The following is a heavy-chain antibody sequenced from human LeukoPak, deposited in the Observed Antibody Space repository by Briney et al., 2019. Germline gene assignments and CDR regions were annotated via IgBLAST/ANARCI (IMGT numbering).Heavy chain of an antibody. Sequence: GGSLRLSCAASGFTFSSYSMNWVRQAPGKGLEWVSSISSISSYIYYADSVKGRFTISRDNAKNSLYLQMNSLRAEDTAVHYCARNLGPYYDSSGHNDAFDIWGQGTMVTVSS. V-gene: IGHV3-21*01. D-gene: IGHD3-22*01. J-gene: IGHJ3*02. CDR3: ARNLGPYYDSSGHNDAFDI. CDR1: GFTFSSYS. CDR2: ISSISSYI.